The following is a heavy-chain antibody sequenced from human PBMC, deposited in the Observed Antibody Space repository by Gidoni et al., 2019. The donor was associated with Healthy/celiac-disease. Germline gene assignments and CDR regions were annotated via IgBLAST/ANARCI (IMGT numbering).Heavy chain of an antibody. D-gene: IGHD2-15*01. Sequence: QVQLQQWGAGLLKPSETLSLTCAVYGGSFSGYYWSWIRLPPGKGLECIGEINHSGSTKYNPSLKSRVTISVDTSKNQFSLKLSSVTAADTAVYYCARGAVLYCSGGSCSYYYMDVWGKGTTVTVSS. CDR2: INHSGST. J-gene: IGHJ6*03. CDR1: GGSFSGYY. CDR3: ARGAVLYCSGGSCSYYYMDV. V-gene: IGHV4-34*01.